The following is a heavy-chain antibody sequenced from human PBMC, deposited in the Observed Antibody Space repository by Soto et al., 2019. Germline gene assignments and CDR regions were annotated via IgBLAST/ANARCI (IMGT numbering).Heavy chain of an antibody. CDR2: IFPSDSDT. V-gene: IGHV5-51*01. Sequence: PGESLKISCRTSGYRFTSYWIAWVRQMPGKGLEWMGIIFPSDSDTRYSPSFQGRVTISADRSTSTVFLQWASLKASDTAVYFCARKDKSGYFNWFDPWGQGTLVTAPQ. CDR1: GYRFTSYW. D-gene: IGHD3-22*01. CDR3: ARKDKSGYFNWFDP. J-gene: IGHJ5*02.